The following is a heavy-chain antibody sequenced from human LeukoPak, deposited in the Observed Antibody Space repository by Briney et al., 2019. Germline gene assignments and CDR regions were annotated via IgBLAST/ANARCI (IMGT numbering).Heavy chain of an antibody. V-gene: IGHV1-69-2*01. Sequence: ASVKVSCKASGYTFTDYYMHWVQQAPGKGLEWMGRVDPADGEAAYAEEFQGRVTITADPSRATAYMELASLRSEDTAMYYCATLGYGSDYWGQGTLVTVFS. CDR1: GYTFTDYY. D-gene: IGHD5-12*01. J-gene: IGHJ4*02. CDR3: ATLGYGSDY. CDR2: VDPADGEA.